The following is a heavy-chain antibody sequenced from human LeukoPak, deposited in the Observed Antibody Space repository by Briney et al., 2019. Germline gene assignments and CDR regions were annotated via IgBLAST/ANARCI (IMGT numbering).Heavy chain of an antibody. CDR3: ARQGGGNRNGMDV. CDR1: GGSISNYY. Sequence: SETLSLTCTVPGGSISNYYWSWIRQPPGKGLEWIGYIYYSGNTNFNPSLKSRVTISVDASKNQFSLKLSSVTAADTAVYYCARQGGGNRNGMDVWGQGTTVTVSS. CDR2: IYYSGNT. V-gene: IGHV4-59*08. J-gene: IGHJ6*02. D-gene: IGHD4-23*01.